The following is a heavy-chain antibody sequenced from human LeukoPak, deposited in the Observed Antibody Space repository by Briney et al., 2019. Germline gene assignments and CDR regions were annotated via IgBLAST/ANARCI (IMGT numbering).Heavy chain of an antibody. CDR2: IGSSGGGI. CDR3: ARQMQSHGNFDS. V-gene: IGHV3-21*04. J-gene: IGHJ4*02. D-gene: IGHD1-26*01. Sequence: GGSLRLSCAASGFTFSTYTMYWVRHPPGKRLEWVSIIGSSGGGIHYADSVKGRFTISRENARNSLYLQMNSLRAEDTAMYYCARQMQSHGNFDSWGQGTLVTVSS. CDR1: GFTFSTYT.